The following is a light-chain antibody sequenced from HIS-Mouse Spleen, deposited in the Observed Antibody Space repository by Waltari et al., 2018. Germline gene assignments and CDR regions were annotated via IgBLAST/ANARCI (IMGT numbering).Light chain of an antibody. J-gene: IGLJ3*02. V-gene: IGLV3-25*03. CDR2: KDR. CDR1: ALPKQY. CDR3: QSADSSGTYWV. Sequence: SYELTQPPSVSVSPGQTARITCSGDALPKQYAYWYQQKPGQAPVLVIYKDRERPSGIPERFSGSSSGTTCTLTISGVQAEDEADYYCQSADSSGTYWVFGGGTKLTVL.